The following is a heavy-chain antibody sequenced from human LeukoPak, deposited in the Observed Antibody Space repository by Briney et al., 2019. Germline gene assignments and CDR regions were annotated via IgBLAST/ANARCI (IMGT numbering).Heavy chain of an antibody. CDR2: ISSSSSYI. CDR1: GFTFSSYS. Sequence: PGGSLRLSCAASGFTFSSYSMNWVRQAPGKGLEWVSSISSSSSYIYYADSVKGRFTISRDNAKNSLYLQMYSLRAEDTAVYYCAREGGHYGSGSSDYWGQGTLVTVSS. V-gene: IGHV3-21*01. CDR3: AREGGHYGSGSSDY. J-gene: IGHJ4*02. D-gene: IGHD3-10*01.